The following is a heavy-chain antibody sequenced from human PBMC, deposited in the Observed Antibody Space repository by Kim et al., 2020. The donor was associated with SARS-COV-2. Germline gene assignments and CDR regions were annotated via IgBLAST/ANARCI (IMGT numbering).Heavy chain of an antibody. CDR3: ARGFPRSYYFDY. J-gene: IGHJ4*02. V-gene: IGHV4-31*03. CDR1: GGSISSGGYY. CDR2: IYYSGST. Sequence: SETLSLTCTVSGGSISSGGYYWSWIRQHPGKGLEWIGYIYYSGSTYYNPSLKSRVTISVDTSKNQFSLKLSSVTAADTAVYYCARGFPRSYYFDYWGQGTLVTVSS.